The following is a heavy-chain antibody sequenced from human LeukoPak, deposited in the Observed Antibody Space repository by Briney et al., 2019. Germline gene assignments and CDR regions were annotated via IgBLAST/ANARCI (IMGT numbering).Heavy chain of an antibody. Sequence: ASVKVSCKASGYTFTSYGISWVRQAPGQGLEWMGWISPYNGYTNYAQKLQGRVTMTTDTSTSTAYMELRTLRSDDMAVYYCAIGYDILTGHFDYWGQGTLVTVSS. CDR1: GYTFTSYG. V-gene: IGHV1-18*03. J-gene: IGHJ4*02. CDR2: ISPYNGYT. D-gene: IGHD3-9*01. CDR3: AIGYDILTGHFDY.